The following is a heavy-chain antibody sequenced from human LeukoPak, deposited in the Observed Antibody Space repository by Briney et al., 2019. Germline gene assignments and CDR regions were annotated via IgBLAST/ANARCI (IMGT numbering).Heavy chain of an antibody. Sequence: SETLSLTCAVYGGSFSGYYWSWIRQPPGKGLEWIGEINHSGSTNYNPSLKSRVTISVDTSKNQFSLKLSSVTAADTAVYYCASPLYYGSGSYIYWGQGTLVTVSS. CDR2: INHSGST. V-gene: IGHV4-34*01. J-gene: IGHJ4*02. D-gene: IGHD3-10*01. CDR3: ASPLYYGSGSYIY. CDR1: GGSFSGYY.